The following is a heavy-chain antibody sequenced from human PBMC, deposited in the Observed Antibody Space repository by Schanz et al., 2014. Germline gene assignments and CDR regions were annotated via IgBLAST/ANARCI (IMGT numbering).Heavy chain of an antibody. CDR1: GYTFDNYG. V-gene: IGHV7-4-1*01. J-gene: IGHJ3*02. CDR3: ARNIIATARAYDI. D-gene: IGHD6-13*01. Sequence: QVQLVQSGSELKKPGASVKVSCKASGYTFDNYGLHWVRQAPGQGLQYMGWINTNTGNPTYAQGFAGRFVFSLDTSVTTTFLQIFSLKAEDTAVYYCARNIIATARAYDIWGQGTMVTVSS. CDR2: INTNTGNP.